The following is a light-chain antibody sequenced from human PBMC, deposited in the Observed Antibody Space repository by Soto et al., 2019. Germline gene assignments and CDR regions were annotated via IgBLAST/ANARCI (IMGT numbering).Light chain of an antibody. Sequence: IVLTQSPGPLSLSPGERATLSCRASQSVSSSYLAWYQQKPGQAPRLLIYGASSRATGIPDRFSGSGSGTDFTRTISRLEPEEFGVYYCQQYGSSPGTFGQGTKGQIE. CDR2: GAS. CDR3: QQYGSSPGT. V-gene: IGKV3-20*01. J-gene: IGKJ1*01. CDR1: QSVSSSY.